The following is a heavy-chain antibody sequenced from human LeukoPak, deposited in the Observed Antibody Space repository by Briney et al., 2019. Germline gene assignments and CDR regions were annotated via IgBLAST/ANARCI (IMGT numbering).Heavy chain of an antibody. V-gene: IGHV3-74*01. CDR1: GFTFSSYW. Sequence: GGSLRLSCAASGFTFSSYWMHWVRHAPGKGLVWVSRINSDGSSTSYADSVKGRFTISRDNAKNTLYLHMNSLRAEDTAVYYCARLEIGGYSYGYFYWGQGTLVTVSS. CDR2: INSDGSST. J-gene: IGHJ4*02. D-gene: IGHD5-18*01. CDR3: ARLEIGGYSYGYFY.